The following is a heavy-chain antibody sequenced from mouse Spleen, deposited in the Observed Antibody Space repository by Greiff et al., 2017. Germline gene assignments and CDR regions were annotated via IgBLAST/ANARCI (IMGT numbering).Heavy chain of an antibody. CDR2: IDPSDSYT. D-gene: IGHD1-2*01. J-gene: IGHJ2*01. CDR1: GYTFTSYW. V-gene: IGHV1-69*01. CDR3: ARWGTTAYYFDY. Sequence: QVQLQQSGAELVMPGASVKLSCKASGYTFTSYWMHWVKQRPGQGLEWIGEIDPSDSYTNYNQKFKGKATLTVDKSSSTAYMQLSSLTSEDSAVYYCARWGTTAYYFDYWGQGTTLTVSS.